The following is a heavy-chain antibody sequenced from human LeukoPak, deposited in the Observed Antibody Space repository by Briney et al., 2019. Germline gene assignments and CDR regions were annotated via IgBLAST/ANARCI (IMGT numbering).Heavy chain of an antibody. CDR3: ARGGHYAILTGFRGRILGFDS. Sequence: GGSLRLSCAASGFTFDDYAMHWVRQAPGKGLEWVSGISWNSGTIGYADSVKGRFTISRDNAKNTLYLQMNSLRAEDTAVYYCARGGHYAILTGFRGRILGFDSWGQGTLVTVSS. CDR2: ISWNSGTI. CDR1: GFTFDDYA. V-gene: IGHV3-9*01. D-gene: IGHD3-9*01. J-gene: IGHJ4*02.